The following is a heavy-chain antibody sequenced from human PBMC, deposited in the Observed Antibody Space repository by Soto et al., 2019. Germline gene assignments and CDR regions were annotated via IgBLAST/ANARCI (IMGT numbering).Heavy chain of an antibody. V-gene: IGHV3-33*01. CDR3: ARVVKQQLVGDSDYGIDV. Sequence: PGGSLRLTCAASGFTFSSCDMHWVRQAPGKGLEWVAVRWYDGSNRYYDDSVKGRVTISRDNPKNTLYLQMNSLRAEDTAVYYCARVVKQQLVGDSDYGIDVWGQGTTVTVSS. D-gene: IGHD6-13*01. J-gene: IGHJ6*02. CDR1: GFTFSSCD. CDR2: RWYDGSNR.